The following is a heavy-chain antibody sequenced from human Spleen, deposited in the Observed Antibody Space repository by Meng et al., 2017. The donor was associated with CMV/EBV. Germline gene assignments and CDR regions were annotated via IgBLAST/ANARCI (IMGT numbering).Heavy chain of an antibody. CDR3: ARGTFYDGSRTYYAPSYFDY. Sequence: TSHFMNWVRQAPGHGLEWMGMINPSVSSTTYAQKFQGRVSLARDTSTSTFYMELSSLRSEDTAMYYCARGTFYDGSRTYYAPSYFDYWGRGALVTVSS. D-gene: IGHD3-10*01. J-gene: IGHJ4*02. CDR2: INPSVSST. CDR1: TSHF. V-gene: IGHV1-46*01.